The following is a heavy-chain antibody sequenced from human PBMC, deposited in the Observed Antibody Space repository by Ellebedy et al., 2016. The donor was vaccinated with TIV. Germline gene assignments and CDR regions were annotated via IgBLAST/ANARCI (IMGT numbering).Heavy chain of an antibody. J-gene: IGHJ2*01. V-gene: IGHV4-34*01. CDR1: GGSFSGYY. CDR3: ARAPYDAYRYFDL. CDR2: INHSGST. Sequence: MPSETLSLTCAVYGGSFSGYYWTWIRQPPGKGLEWIGEINHSGSTNYNPSLKSRVTISVDTSKNQFSLKLSSVTAADTAVYYCARAPYDAYRYFDLWGRGTLVTVSS. D-gene: IGHD3-3*01.